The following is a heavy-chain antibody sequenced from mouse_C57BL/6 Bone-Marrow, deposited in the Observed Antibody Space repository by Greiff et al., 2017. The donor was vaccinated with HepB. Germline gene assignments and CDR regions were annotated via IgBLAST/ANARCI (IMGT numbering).Heavy chain of an antibody. D-gene: IGHD1-1*01. CDR1: GYSFTSYY. V-gene: IGHV1-66*01. CDR2: IYPGSGNT. J-gene: IGHJ3*01. CDR3: AKRDYGPAWFAY. Sequence: QVQLQQSGPELVKPGASVKISCKASGYSFTSYYIHWVKQRPGQGLEWIGWIYPGSGNTKYNEKFKGKATLTADTASSTAYMQLSSLTSEDSAVYYGAKRDYGPAWFAYWGQGTLVTVSA.